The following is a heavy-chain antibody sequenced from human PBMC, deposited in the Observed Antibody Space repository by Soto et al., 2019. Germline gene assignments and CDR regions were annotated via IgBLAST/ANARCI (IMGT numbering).Heavy chain of an antibody. CDR2: IYPGDSDT. CDR1: GYKFTRYW. V-gene: IGHV5-51*01. J-gene: IGHJ4*02. CDR3: ARHETAMVHRFDF. Sequence: EVQLVQSGAEVKKPGDSLKISCKGSGYKFTRYWIGWVRQMPGKGLEWMGIIYPGDSDTRYSPSFQGQVTISADKSINPAYLQWGSLKASDTAMYYCARHETAMVHRFDFWGQGTQLIVSS. D-gene: IGHD5-18*01.